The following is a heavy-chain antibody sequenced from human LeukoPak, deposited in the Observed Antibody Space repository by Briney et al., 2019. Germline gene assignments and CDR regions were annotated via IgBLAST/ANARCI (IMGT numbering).Heavy chain of an antibody. J-gene: IGHJ6*03. CDR2: IIPIFGTA. D-gene: IGHD2-2*01. CDR1: GGTFSSYA. Sequence: SVKVSCKASGGTFSSYAISWVRQAPGQGLEWMGGIIPIFGTANYAQKFQGRVTITADKSTSTAYMELRSLRSEDTAVYYCARAYLDIVVVPAARPLYYYMDVWGKGTTVTVSS. V-gene: IGHV1-69*06. CDR3: ARAYLDIVVVPAARPLYYYMDV.